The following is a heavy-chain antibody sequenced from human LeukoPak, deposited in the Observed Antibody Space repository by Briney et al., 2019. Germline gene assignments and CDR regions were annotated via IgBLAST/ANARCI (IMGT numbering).Heavy chain of an antibody. V-gene: IGHV3-21*03. CDR2: IISSSSFI. D-gene: IGHD2-2*01. CDR3: ARDFGGYCSSSSCYLGFLDY. CDR1: GFTSSSYT. Sequence: GGSLRLSCAASGFTSSSYTMNWVRQAPGKGLEWVSSIISSSSFIYYADSVKGRFTISRDNAKNSLYLQMNSLRAEDTAVYYCARDFGGYCSSSSCYLGFLDYWGQGTLVTVSS. J-gene: IGHJ4*02.